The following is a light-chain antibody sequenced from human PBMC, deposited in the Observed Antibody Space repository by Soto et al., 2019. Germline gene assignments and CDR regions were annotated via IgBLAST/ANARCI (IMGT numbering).Light chain of an antibody. CDR2: GAS. CDR3: QQYGSSPAT. V-gene: IGKV3-20*01. Sequence: EIVLTQSPGTLSLSAGERATLSCRASQSVTNSYLAWYQQKPGQAPRLLMYGASRRATGIPDRFSGSGSGTDFTLTISRLEPEDFAVYYCQQYGSSPATFGQGHDWRLN. CDR1: QSVTNSY. J-gene: IGKJ5*01.